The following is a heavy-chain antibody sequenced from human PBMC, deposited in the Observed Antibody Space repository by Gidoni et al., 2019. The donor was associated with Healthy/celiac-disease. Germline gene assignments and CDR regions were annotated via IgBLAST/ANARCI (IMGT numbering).Heavy chain of an antibody. V-gene: IGHV1-46*01. D-gene: IGHD3-22*01. Sequence: QVQLVQSGAEVKKPGASVKVSCKASGYTFTSYYMHWVRQAPGQGLEWMGIINPSGGSTSYAQKFQGRVTMTRDTSTSTVYMELSSLRSEDTAVYYCARSHPLYDSSGYLDYWGQGTLVTVSS. J-gene: IGHJ4*02. CDR3: ARSHPLYDSSGYLDY. CDR1: GYTFTSYY. CDR2: INPSGGST.